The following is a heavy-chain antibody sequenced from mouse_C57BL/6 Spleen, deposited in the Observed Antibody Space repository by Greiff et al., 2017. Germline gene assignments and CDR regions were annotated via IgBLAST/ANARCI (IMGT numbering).Heavy chain of an antibody. J-gene: IGHJ3*01. V-gene: IGHV1-55*01. D-gene: IGHD1-1*01. CDR3: ASYGSSLAWFAY. CDR1: GYTFTSYW. CDR2: IYPGSGST. Sequence: QVQLKQPGAELVKPGASVKMSCKASGYTFTSYWITWVKQRPGQGLEWIGDIYPGSGSTNYNEKFKSKATLTVDTSSSTAYMQLSSLTSEDSAVYYCASYGSSLAWFAYWGQGTLVTVSA.